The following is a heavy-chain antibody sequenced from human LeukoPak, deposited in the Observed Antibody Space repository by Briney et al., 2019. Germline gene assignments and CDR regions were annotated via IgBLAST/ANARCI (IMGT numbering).Heavy chain of an antibody. Sequence: GGSLRLSCAASGFTFSSYAMSWVRQAPGKGLEWVSAISGSGGSTYYADSVKGRFTISRDNSKNTLYLQMNSLRAEDTAVYYCAKNPGRITIFGVVKSQYYFDYWGQGTLVTVSS. V-gene: IGHV3-23*01. CDR3: AKNPGRITIFGVVKSQYYFDY. CDR2: ISGSGGST. J-gene: IGHJ4*02. D-gene: IGHD3-3*01. CDR1: GFTFSSYA.